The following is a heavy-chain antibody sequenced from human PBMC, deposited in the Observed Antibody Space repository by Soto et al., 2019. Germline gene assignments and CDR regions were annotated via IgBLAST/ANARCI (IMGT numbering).Heavy chain of an antibody. Sequence: EVQLVESGGGLDQPGGSLRLSCAASGFTFSSYWMTWVRQAPGKGLEWVANIKQDGSAKYYVDSVKGRFTISRDNAKNSLYLQMNSLRAEDTAVYYCASWLKTSGWYVLLEGSFDYWGQGTLVTVSS. CDR1: GFTFSSYW. D-gene: IGHD6-19*01. J-gene: IGHJ4*02. V-gene: IGHV3-7*01. CDR2: IKQDGSAK. CDR3: ASWLKTSGWYVLLEGSFDY.